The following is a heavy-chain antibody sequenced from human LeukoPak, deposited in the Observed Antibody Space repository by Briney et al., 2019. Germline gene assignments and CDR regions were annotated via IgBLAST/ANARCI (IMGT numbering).Heavy chain of an antibody. CDR2: INPSGGST. CDR3: ARHYYGSGRHGYMDV. V-gene: IGHV1-46*01. CDR1: GYTFTSYY. D-gene: IGHD3-10*01. J-gene: IGHJ6*03. Sequence: GASVKVSCKASGYTFTSYYMHWVRQAPGQGLEWMGIINPSGGSTSYAQKFQGRVTMTRDMSTSTVYMELSSLRSEDTAVYYCARHYYGSGRHGYMDVWGKGTTVTVSS.